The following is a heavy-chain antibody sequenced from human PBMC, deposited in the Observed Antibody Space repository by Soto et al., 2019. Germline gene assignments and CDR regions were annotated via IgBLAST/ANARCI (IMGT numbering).Heavy chain of an antibody. V-gene: IGHV4-34*01. Sequence: SETLSLTCAVYGGSFSGYYWSWIRQPPGKGLEWIGEINHSGSTNYNPSLKSRVTISVDTSKNQFSLKLSSVTAADTAVYYCARGWVTTGIYYYYGMDVWGQGTTVTVSS. CDR3: ARGWVTTGIYYYYGMDV. CDR2: INHSGST. J-gene: IGHJ6*02. CDR1: GGSFSGYY. D-gene: IGHD4-17*01.